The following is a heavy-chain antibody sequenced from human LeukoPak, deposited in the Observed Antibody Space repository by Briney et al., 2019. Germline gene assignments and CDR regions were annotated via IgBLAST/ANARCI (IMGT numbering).Heavy chain of an antibody. Sequence: PSETLSLTCAVYGGSFSGYYWSWIRQPPGKGLEWIGEINHSGSTNYNPSLKSRVTISVDTSKNQFSLKLSSVTAADTAVYYCARGLKLWLRPPYFDYWGQGTLVTVSS. J-gene: IGHJ4*02. V-gene: IGHV4-34*01. CDR3: ARGLKLWLRPPYFDY. D-gene: IGHD5-18*01. CDR2: INHSGST. CDR1: GGSFSGYY.